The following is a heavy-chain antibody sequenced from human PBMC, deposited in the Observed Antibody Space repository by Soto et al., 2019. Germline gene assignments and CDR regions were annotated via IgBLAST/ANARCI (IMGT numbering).Heavy chain of an antibody. J-gene: IGHJ3*02. V-gene: IGHV5-51*01. CDR3: ARIIGYCRNNDCSWTFDI. CDR1: GYSFISYW. D-gene: IGHD2-2*03. CDR2: FYPGDSTS. Sequence: GESLKISCKTSGYSFISYWVAWVRQKPGKGLEWMGTFYPGDSTSTYSPSFQGQVTISVDTSISTAYLHLSSLKASDTAMYYCARIIGYCRNNDCSWTFDIWGQGTTVTVSS.